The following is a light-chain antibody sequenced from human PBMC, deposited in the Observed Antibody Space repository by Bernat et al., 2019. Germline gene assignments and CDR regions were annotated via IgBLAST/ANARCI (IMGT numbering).Light chain of an antibody. CDR1: QSVSSSY. CDR3: QVYDNSPPAYT. V-gene: IGKV3-20*01. CDR2: GKS. J-gene: IGKJ2*01. Sequence: IVLTQSPGTLSLSPGETATLSCRASQSVSSSYLAWYQHKPGQAPRLLMYGKSSRATGIPDRFSGSVSGTDFTLTISRLEPDDFAVYYCQVYDNSPPAYTFGQGTKLEIQ.